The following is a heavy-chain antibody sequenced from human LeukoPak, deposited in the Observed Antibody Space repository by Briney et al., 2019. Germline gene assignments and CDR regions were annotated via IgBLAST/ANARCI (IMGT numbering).Heavy chain of an antibody. J-gene: IGHJ4*02. D-gene: IGHD5-18*01. CDR1: GFTFSSYS. Sequence: GGSLRLSCAASGFTFSSYSMNWVRQAPGKGLEWVSSIGTTSNSMYYADSLKGRFTISRDNAESSLYLQMNSLRVEDTAVYFCAREGITAMADAWNDYWGQGTLVTVSS. V-gene: IGHV3-21*01. CDR3: AREGITAMADAWNDY. CDR2: IGTTSNSM.